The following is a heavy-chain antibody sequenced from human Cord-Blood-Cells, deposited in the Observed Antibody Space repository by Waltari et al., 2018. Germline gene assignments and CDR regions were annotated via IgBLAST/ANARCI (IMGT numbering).Heavy chain of an antibody. J-gene: IGHJ4*02. CDR1: GVTSSRYP. Sequence: EVQLLESGGGLVQPGGSLSLACAASGVTSSRYPLCRGRQAPGKGLEWVSAISGSGGSTYYADSVKGRFTISRDNSKNTLYLQMNSLRAEDTAVYYCAKGVGATDYWGQGTLVTVSS. V-gene: IGHV3-23*01. D-gene: IGHD1-26*01. CDR2: ISGSGGST. CDR3: AKGVGATDY.